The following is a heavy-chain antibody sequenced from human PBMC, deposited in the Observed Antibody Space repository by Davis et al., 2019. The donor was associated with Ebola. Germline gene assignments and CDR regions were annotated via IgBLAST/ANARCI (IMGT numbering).Heavy chain of an antibody. Sequence: ASVKVSCKASGYTFTSYYMHWVRQAPGQGLEWMGWISAYNGDTNYAQKLQGRVTMTTDTSTTTAYMEVRSLRSDDSAVYYCARDVGYIYNGFDYWGQGTLVTVSS. J-gene: IGHJ4*02. V-gene: IGHV1-18*04. CDR3: ARDVGYIYNGFDY. D-gene: IGHD1-1*01. CDR1: GYTFTSYY. CDR2: ISAYNGDT.